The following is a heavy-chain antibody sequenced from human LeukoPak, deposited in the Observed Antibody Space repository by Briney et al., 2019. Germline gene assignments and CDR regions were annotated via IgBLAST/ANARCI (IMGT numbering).Heavy chain of an antibody. V-gene: IGHV4-59*01. D-gene: IGHD5-18*01. CDR3: ARVTAMAPYYFDY. CDR1: GGSISSYY. J-gene: IGHJ4*02. CDR2: IYYSGST. Sequence: SETLSLTCTVSGGSISSYYWSWIRQPPGKGLEWIGYIYYSGSTNYNPSLKGRVTISVDTSKNQFSLKLSSVTAADTAVYYCARVTAMAPYYFDYWGQGTLVTVSS.